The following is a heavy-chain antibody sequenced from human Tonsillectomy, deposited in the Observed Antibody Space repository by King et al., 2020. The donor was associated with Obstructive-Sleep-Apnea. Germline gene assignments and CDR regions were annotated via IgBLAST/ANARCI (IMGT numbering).Heavy chain of an antibody. D-gene: IGHD4-17*01. CDR1: GFPFDDYT. J-gene: IGHJ6*02. CDR3: AKSTVPHYYFYGMDV. CDR2: ISWDGGST. V-gene: IGHV3-43*01. Sequence: VQLVESGGVVVQPGGSLRLSCAASGFPFDDYTMHWVRQAPGKGLEWVSLISWDGGSTYYADSVKGRFTISRDNSKNSTYLQMNSLRTEDTALYYCAKSTVPHYYFYGMDVWGQGTTVTVSS.